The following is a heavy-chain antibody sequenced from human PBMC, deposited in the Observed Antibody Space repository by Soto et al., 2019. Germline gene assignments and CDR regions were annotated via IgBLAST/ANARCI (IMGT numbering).Heavy chain of an antibody. J-gene: IGHJ4*02. CDR2: ISYDGGNK. CDR3: ARDPGYYDSSGSYFYYFDN. D-gene: IGHD3-22*01. V-gene: IGHV3-30-3*01. CDR1: GFTFSNYA. Sequence: QVQLVESGGGVVQPGRSLRLSCAVSGFTFSNYAMHWVRQAPGKGLEWVAVISYDGGNKYYADSVKGRFTISRDNSKNTLYLQMNNLRAEDTAVYYCARDPGYYDSSGSYFYYFDNWGQGTLVTVSS.